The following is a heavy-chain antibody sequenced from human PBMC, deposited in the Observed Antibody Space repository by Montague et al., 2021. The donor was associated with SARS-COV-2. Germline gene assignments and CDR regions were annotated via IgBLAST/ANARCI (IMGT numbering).Heavy chain of an antibody. Sequence: PAVVKPTQTLTLTCTFSGFSLSTSGMCVSWIRQPPEKALEWLARIDWDDDKYYSTSLKTRLTISKDTSKNQVVLTMTNMDPVDTATYYCARETGTTVSLDYWGQGTLVTVSS. V-gene: IGHV2-70*11. CDR3: ARETGTTVSLDY. D-gene: IGHD1-7*01. J-gene: IGHJ4*02. CDR1: GFSLSTSGMC. CDR2: IDWDDDK.